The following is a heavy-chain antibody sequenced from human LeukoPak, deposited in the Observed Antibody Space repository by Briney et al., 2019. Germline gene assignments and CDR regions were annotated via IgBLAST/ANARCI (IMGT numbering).Heavy chain of an antibody. V-gene: IGHV3-48*02. CDR1: GLTFSSYS. CDR2: ISPSSSTV. J-gene: IGHJ2*01. CDR3: ARDSATIGVYWYFDL. D-gene: IGHD5-12*01. Sequence: PGGSLRLSCAASGLTFSSYSMNWLRQAPGKGLEWVSYISPSSSTVYYADSVKGRFTISRDNAKNSLYLEMNSLRDEDTAVYYCARDSATIGVYWYFDLWGRGTLVIVFS.